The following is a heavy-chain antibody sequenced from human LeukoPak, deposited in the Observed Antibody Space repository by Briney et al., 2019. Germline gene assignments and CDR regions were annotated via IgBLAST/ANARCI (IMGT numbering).Heavy chain of an antibody. CDR3: AREDFWSGYSVGY. J-gene: IGHJ4*02. Sequence: ASVKVSCKASGYTFTRYAMSWVRQAPGQGLEWMGWIDTNTGNPTYAQGFTGRFVFSLDTSVSTTYLQISSLKAEDTAVYFCAREDFWSGYSVGYWGQGTLVTVSS. V-gene: IGHV7-4-1*02. CDR2: IDTNTGNP. D-gene: IGHD3-3*01. CDR1: GYTFTRYA.